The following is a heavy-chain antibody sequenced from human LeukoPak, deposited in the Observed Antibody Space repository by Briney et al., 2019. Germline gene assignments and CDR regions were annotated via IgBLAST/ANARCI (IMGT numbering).Heavy chain of an antibody. CDR2: ISDTGRLS. CDR3: AASWFGELGFDY. Sequence: GGSLRLSCAASGFTFSSSAMSWVRQAPGKGLEWVAAISDTGRLSYYADSVKGRFSISRENSKNTLFLQMNSLRAEDTAVYYCAASWFGELGFDYWGQGTLVTVSS. V-gene: IGHV3-23*01. CDR1: GFTFSSSA. D-gene: IGHD3-10*01. J-gene: IGHJ4*02.